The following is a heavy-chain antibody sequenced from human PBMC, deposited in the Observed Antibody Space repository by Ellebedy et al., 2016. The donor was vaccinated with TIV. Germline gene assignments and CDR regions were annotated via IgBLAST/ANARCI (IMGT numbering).Heavy chain of an antibody. CDR1: SGSINNYF. Sequence: PGGSLRLSCTVSSGSINNYFWNWVRQPPGKGLEWIGYVYHSGSTNYNPSLKSRVTILVDASKNQISLTLRFVTAADTAVYFCARESYDILTGQTYGLDVWGQGTTVTVSS. V-gene: IGHV4-59*01. D-gene: IGHD3-9*01. CDR2: VYHSGST. CDR3: ARESYDILTGQTYGLDV. J-gene: IGHJ6*02.